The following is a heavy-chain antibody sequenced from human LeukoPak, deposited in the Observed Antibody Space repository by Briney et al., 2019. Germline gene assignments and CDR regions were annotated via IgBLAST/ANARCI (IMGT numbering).Heavy chain of an antibody. Sequence: SGGSLRPSCAASGFTFSNYAMTWVRQAPGKGLEWVSSISGSGRSTYYADSVRGRFTISRDASKSTLYLLMNSLRAEDTAVYYCGKRDHVDIASYYYYGMDVWGQGTTVTVSS. J-gene: IGHJ6*02. CDR1: GFTFSNYA. CDR3: GKRDHVDIASYYYYGMDV. D-gene: IGHD5-12*01. CDR2: ISGSGRST. V-gene: IGHV3-23*01.